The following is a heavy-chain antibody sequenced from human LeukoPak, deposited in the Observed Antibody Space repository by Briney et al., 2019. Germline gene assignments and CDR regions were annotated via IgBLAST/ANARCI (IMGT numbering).Heavy chain of an antibody. D-gene: IGHD6-19*01. CDR2: IYWHDDK. Sequence: SGPTLVNPTQTPTLTCTFSGFSLSTFGEGVAWTRQPTGKTLEWLALIYWHDDKRYSPSLQSRLNITKDTSKNQVVLTMTNMDPVDTATYFCAHAPSSGPFYYWGQGTLVTVSS. V-gene: IGHV2-5*01. CDR3: AHAPSSGPFYY. CDR1: GFSLSTFGEG. J-gene: IGHJ4*02.